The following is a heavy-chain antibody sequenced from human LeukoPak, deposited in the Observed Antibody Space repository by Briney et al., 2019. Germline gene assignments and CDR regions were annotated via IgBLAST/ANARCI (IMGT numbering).Heavy chain of an antibody. Sequence: GGSLRLSCAASGFIVSNNYMSWARLAPGKGLEWVSIISSRGKTYYADSVKGRFTISRDNSKNTLYLQMNSLRAEDTAVYYCARDPENYYDSSGYYDYWGQGTLVTVSS. V-gene: IGHV3-66*01. J-gene: IGHJ4*02. CDR3: ARDPENYYDSSGYYDY. CDR2: ISSRGKT. D-gene: IGHD3-22*01. CDR1: GFIVSNNY.